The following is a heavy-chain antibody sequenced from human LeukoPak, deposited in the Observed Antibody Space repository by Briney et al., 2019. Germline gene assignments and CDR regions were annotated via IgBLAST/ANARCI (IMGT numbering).Heavy chain of an antibody. J-gene: IGHJ4*02. Sequence: GASVKVSCKASGYTFSGYQVHWLRQAPGQGLEWMGWINPNSGGTNYAQKFQGWVTMTRDTSISTAYMELSRLRSDDTAVYYCARETIFGDIDYWGQGTLVTVSS. V-gene: IGHV1-2*04. CDR2: INPNSGGT. D-gene: IGHD3-3*01. CDR1: GYTFSGYQ. CDR3: ARETIFGDIDY.